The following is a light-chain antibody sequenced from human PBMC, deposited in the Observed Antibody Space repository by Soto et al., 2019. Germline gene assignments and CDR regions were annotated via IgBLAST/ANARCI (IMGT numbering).Light chain of an antibody. V-gene: IGLV2-14*02. J-gene: IGLJ3*02. CDR2: EGN. CDR3: TSYTSYTTWV. Sequence: QSVLTQPASVSGSPGQSITISCTGTSSDVGSYNLVSWYQQHPGKAPKLMIYEGNKRPSGVSNRFSGSKSGSTASLTISGLQAEDEADYYCTSYTSYTTWVFGGGTKLTVL. CDR1: SSDVGSYNL.